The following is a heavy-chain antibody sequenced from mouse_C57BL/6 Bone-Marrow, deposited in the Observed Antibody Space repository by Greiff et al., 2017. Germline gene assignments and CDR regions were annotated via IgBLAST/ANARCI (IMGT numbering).Heavy chain of an antibody. CDR2: INPGSGGT. CDR1: GYAFTNYL. V-gene: IGHV1-54*01. D-gene: IGHD1-1*01. CDR3: ARVIYYYGSSYVYWYFDV. J-gene: IGHJ1*03. Sequence: VQLQQSGAELVRPGTSVKVSCKASGYAFTNYLIEWVKQRPGQGLEWIGVINPGSGGTNYNEKFKGKATLTADKSSSTAYMQLRSLTSEDSAVYFCARVIYYYGSSYVYWYFDVWGTGTTVTVSS.